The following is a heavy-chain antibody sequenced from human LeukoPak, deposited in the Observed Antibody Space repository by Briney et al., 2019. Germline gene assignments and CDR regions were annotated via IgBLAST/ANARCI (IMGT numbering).Heavy chain of an antibody. Sequence: LEGVXFISYDGSNKYYADSVKGRFTISRDNSKNTLHLQMNSLRAEDTAVYYCAKAPLWFGELLPEDWGQGTLVTVSS. CDR2: ISYDGSNK. CDR3: AKAPLWFGELLPED. J-gene: IGHJ4*02. V-gene: IGHV3-30*18. D-gene: IGHD3-10*01.